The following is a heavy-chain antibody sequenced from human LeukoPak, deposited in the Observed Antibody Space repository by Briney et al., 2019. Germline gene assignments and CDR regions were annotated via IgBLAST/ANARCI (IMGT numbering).Heavy chain of an antibody. CDR2: ISSYNGKT. CDR1: GYXFTSYS. D-gene: IGHD3-22*01. Sequence: ASVKVSCKSSGYXFTSYSINWVRQAPGQGLEWVGWISSYNGKTNYGKNVQGRVTMTTDTSTSTAYMELRSLRSDDTAIYYCARNYDSSKDGNDYWGQGTLVTVAS. J-gene: IGHJ4*02. V-gene: IGHV1-18*01. CDR3: ARNYDSSKDGNDY.